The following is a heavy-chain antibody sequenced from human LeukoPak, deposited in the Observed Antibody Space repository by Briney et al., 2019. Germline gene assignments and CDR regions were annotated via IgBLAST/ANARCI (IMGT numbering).Heavy chain of an antibody. D-gene: IGHD3-10*01. CDR2: ISSGGSTI. V-gene: IGHV3-48*03. CDR1: GFTFSSYE. Sequence: GGSLRLSCAASGFTFSSYEMNWVRQAPGKGLERVSYISSGGSTIYYADSVKGRFTISRDNAKNSLYLQVNSLRAEDTAVYYCARGHLSLTGSDAFDIWGQGTMVTVSS. CDR3: ARGHLSLTGSDAFDI. J-gene: IGHJ3*02.